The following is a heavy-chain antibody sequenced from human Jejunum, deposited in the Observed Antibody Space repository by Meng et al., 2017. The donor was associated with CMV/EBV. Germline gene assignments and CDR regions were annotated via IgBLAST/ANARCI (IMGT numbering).Heavy chain of an antibody. D-gene: IGHD2-2*01. Sequence: GSISSSSYYWGWIRQPPGKGLEWIVNIYYSGSTYYNPSLKSRATISQDTYMNQFSLKLTSVTAADTAVYYCARVDCSTSCFSVDNWGQGALVTVS. V-gene: IGHV4-39*07. CDR1: GSISSSSYY. J-gene: IGHJ4*02. CDR3: ARVDCSTSCFSVDN. CDR2: IYYSGST.